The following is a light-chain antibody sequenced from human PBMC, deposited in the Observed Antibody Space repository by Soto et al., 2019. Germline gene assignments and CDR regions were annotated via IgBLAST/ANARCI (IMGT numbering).Light chain of an antibody. CDR2: GNT. J-gene: IGLJ3*02. Sequence: QSVLTQPPSGSGAPWQRVTISFTGSSSNIGAGYDVHWYHQLPGTAPKLLIHGNTNRPSGVPDRFSGSRSGTSASLTITWLRSEDEADYYCQSYDINLSSFCLFGGGTKRTVL. V-gene: IGLV1-40*01. CDR3: QSYDINLSSFCL. CDR1: SSNIGAGYD.